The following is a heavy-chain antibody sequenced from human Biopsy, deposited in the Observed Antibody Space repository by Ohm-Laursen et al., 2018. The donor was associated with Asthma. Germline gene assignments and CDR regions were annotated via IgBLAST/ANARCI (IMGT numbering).Heavy chain of an antibody. V-gene: IGHV1-69*01. J-gene: IGHJ4*02. Sequence: GSSVKVSCKVSGGTFSSYAISWVRQAPGQGLEWMGGIIPIFGTANYAQKFQGRVTITADESTSTAYMELSSLRSEDTAVYYCAREIKTRFSFDDWGQGTLVTVSS. CDR3: AREIKTRFSFDD. CDR1: GGTFSSYA. CDR2: IIPIFGTA.